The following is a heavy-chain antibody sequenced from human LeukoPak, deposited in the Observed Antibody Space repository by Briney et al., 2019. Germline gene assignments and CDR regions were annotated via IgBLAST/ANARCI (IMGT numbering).Heavy chain of an antibody. CDR2: IKQDGSKK. V-gene: IGHV3-7*04. CDR3: TRVGYIDEGIDY. CDR1: GFTFSSYA. Sequence: PGGSLRLSCAASGFTFSSYAMHWVRQAPGKGLEWVANIKQDGSKKSYVDSVKGRFTISRDNAKNSLYLQMNSLRAEATAIYYCTRVGYIDEGIDYWGQGTLVTDSS. J-gene: IGHJ4*02. D-gene: IGHD5-24*01.